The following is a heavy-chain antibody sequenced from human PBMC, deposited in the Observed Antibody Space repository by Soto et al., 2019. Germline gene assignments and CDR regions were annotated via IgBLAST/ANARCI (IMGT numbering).Heavy chain of an antibody. CDR2: MFPWTSDT. D-gene: IGHD1-7*01. J-gene: IGHJ4*02. CDR1: GYTFNSFW. V-gene: IGHV5-51*01. CDR3: VTTRDGTTFFPH. Sequence: PGESLKISCQGSGYTFNSFWIGWVRQMPAEGLEWMGLMFPWTSDTRYSPSFQGHVSISVDRSTGTGYLQWNSLKASDTAMYYCVTTRDGTTFFPHWGQGTPVTVSS.